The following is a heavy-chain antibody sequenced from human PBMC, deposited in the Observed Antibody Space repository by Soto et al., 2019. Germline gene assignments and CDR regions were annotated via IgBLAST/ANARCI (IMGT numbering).Heavy chain of an antibody. D-gene: IGHD5-18*01. CDR1: GFTVSDHY. V-gene: IGHV3-11*06. Sequence: QEYLVESGGGLVKPGGSLRLSCALSGFTVSDHYLTWIRQAPGRGLEWIAYISGSGSFTNYADSVKGRFIISRDIAQNSMYLQINSLRAEDTAVYYCARSSGWRQVVGYKYGLDVWGQGTEVPVSS. CDR2: ISGSGSFT. CDR3: ARSSGWRQVVGYKYGLDV. J-gene: IGHJ6*02.